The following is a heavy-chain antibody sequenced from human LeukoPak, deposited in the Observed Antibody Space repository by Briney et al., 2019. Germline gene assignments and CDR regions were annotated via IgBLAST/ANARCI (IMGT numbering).Heavy chain of an antibody. J-gene: IGHJ4*02. CDR1: GGSISSSSYY. CDR2: IYYSGST. Sequence: PSETLSLTCTVSGGSISSSSYYWGWIRQPPGKGLEWIGSIYYSGSTYYNPSLKSRVTISVDTYKNQFSLKLSSVTAADTAVYYCAVDCTNGVCYTDYWGQGTLVTVSS. D-gene: IGHD2-8*01. V-gene: IGHV4-39*01. CDR3: AVDCTNGVCYTDY.